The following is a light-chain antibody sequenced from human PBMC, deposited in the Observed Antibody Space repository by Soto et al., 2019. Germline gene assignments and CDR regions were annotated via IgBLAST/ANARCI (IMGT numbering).Light chain of an antibody. Sequence: EIVMTQSPATLSVSPGEGANLSCRASQSVITNLAWYQQQSGQAPRLLIYAASTRATDIPARFSGSGSGTEFTLTISNLQSEDFVVYYCQQYNNWPSTFGQGTKVDIK. V-gene: IGKV3-15*01. CDR3: QQYNNWPST. CDR1: QSVITN. J-gene: IGKJ1*01. CDR2: AAS.